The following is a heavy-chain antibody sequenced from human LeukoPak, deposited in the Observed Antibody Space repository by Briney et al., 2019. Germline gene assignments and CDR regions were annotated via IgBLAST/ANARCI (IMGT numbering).Heavy chain of an antibody. Sequence: GGSLRLSCAASGFTFSSYAMNWVRQAPGKGLEWVSVISVSGGTTSYADSVKGRFTISRDNSKNTLYLQMNTLRAADTDVYYCARADCSSTRCPRDFDYWGQGTLVTVSS. V-gene: IGHV3-23*01. D-gene: IGHD2-2*01. CDR1: GFTFSSYA. J-gene: IGHJ4*02. CDR2: ISVSGGTT. CDR3: ARADCSSTRCPRDFDY.